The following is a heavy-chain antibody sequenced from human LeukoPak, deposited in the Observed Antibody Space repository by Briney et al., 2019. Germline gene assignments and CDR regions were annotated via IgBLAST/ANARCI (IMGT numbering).Heavy chain of an antibody. J-gene: IGHJ6*02. D-gene: IGHD3-9*01. V-gene: IGHV3-53*01. CDR1: GFTVSSNY. Sequence: GGSLRLSCAASGFTVSSNYMSWVRQAPGKGLERVSVIYSGDITYYADSVKGRFTISRDNSKNTLYLQMNSLRADDTAVYYCARGPLTKTDYYYGMDVWGQGTTVTVSS. CDR2: IYSGDIT. CDR3: ARGPLTKTDYYYGMDV.